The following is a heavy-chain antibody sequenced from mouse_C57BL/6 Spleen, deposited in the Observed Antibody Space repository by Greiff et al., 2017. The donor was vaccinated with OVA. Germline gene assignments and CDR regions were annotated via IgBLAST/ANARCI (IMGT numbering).Heavy chain of an antibody. CDR3: ARVYGSSYVGYFDV. J-gene: IGHJ1*03. V-gene: IGHV3-5*01. CDR1: GISITTGNYR. D-gene: IGHD1-1*01. CDR2: IYYSGTI. Sequence: DVKLQESGPGLVKPSQTVFLTCTVTGISITTGNYRWSWIRQFPGNKLEWIGYIYYSGTITYNPSLTSRTTITRDTPKNQFFLEMNSLTAEDTATYYCARVYGSSYVGYFDVWGTGTTVTVSS.